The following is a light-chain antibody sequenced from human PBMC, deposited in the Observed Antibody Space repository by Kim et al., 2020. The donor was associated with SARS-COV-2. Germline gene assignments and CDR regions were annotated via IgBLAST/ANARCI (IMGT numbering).Light chain of an antibody. CDR1: QDVLRNY. CDR2: DAS. V-gene: IGKV3-20*01. J-gene: IGKJ4*01. CDR3: QQYAVSPLT. Sequence: EIVLTQSPGNVSLSPGERATLSCRASQDVLRNYLAWYQQKPGQAPRLLIYDASSRATSIPDRFSGSGSGTDFTLTIRRLEPEDSSVYYCQQYAVSPLTFGGGTKLEIK.